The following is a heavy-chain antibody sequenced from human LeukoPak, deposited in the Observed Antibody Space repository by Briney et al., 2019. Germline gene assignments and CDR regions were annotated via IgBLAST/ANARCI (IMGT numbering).Heavy chain of an antibody. D-gene: IGHD6-6*01. CDR3: ARLTSYSSSSFLGKKKTRYNWFDP. Sequence: SETLSLTCAVYGGSFSGYYWSWIRQPPGKGLEWIGEINHSGSTNYNPSLKSRVTISVDTSKNQFSLKLSSVTAADTAVYYCARLTSYSSSSFLGKKKTRYNWFDPWGQGTLVTVSS. V-gene: IGHV4-34*01. CDR1: GGSFSGYY. J-gene: IGHJ5*02. CDR2: INHSGST.